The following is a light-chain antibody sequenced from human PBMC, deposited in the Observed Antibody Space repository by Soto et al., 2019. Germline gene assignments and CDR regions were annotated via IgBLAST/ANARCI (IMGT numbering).Light chain of an antibody. CDR3: RSYAGSYTLGV. CDR1: SSDVGGYNY. J-gene: IGLJ2*01. Sequence: QSALTQPRSVSGSPGQSVTISCTGTSSDVGGYNYVSWYQQHPGKAPKLMIYDVSKRPSGVPDRFSGSKSGNTASLTISGLQAEDEADYYCRSYAGSYTLGVFGGGTQLTVL. V-gene: IGLV2-11*01. CDR2: DVS.